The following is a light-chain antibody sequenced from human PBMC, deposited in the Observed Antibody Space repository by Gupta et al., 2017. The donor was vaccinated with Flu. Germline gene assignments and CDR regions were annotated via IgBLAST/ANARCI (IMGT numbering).Light chain of an antibody. J-gene: IGKJ1*01. V-gene: IGKV2-30*01. CDR2: LVS. Sequence: DVVMTQSPLSLSVSLGQPASISCRSPESLVYSAGSTVLHWFQQRPGQSPRRLIYLVSHRDSGVPDRFRGSGSGTEFTLKISRLEAEDVGIYFCMQGAHWPWAFGQGTKLEIK. CDR3: MQGAHWPWA. CDR1: ESLVYSAGSTV.